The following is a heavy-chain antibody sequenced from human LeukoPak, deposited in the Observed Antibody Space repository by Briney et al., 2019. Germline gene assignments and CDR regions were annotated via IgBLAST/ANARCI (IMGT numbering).Heavy chain of an antibody. CDR1: GGSISSGGYY. V-gene: IGHV4-31*03. Sequence: PSETLSLTCTVSGGSISSGGYYWSWIRQHPGKGLEWIGYIYYSGSTYYNPSLKSRVTISVDTSKNQFSLKLSSVTAADTAVYYCASAITMVRGVIIVRYFDYWGQGTLVTVSS. J-gene: IGHJ4*02. D-gene: IGHD3-10*01. CDR2: IYYSGST. CDR3: ASAITMVRGVIIVRYFDY.